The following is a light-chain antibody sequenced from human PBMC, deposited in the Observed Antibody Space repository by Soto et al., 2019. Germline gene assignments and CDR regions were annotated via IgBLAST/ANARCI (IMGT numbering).Light chain of an antibody. CDR2: DAS. V-gene: IGKV3-11*01. CDR1: QSVISY. Sequence: EFVLTKSTTTLSLSPGERATLSCRASQSVISYLSWYQQKPVQAPRLLIYDASNRATGIPARFSGSGSGTDFTLTISSLEPEDFAVYYCQQRSNWPGITFGQGTRLEIK. J-gene: IGKJ5*01. CDR3: QQRSNWPGIT.